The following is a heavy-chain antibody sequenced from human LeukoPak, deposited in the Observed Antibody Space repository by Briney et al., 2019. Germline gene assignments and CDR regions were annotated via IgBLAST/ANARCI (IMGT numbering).Heavy chain of an antibody. CDR1: GFTFSSHG. Sequence: PGGSLRLSCAASGFTFSSHGMHWVRQAPGKGLEGVTLIWHDGTKENYADSVKGRFTISRDNSRSTLYLQMSSLRVEDTAVYYCARDYSYGSLDYRGQGTLVTVSS. V-gene: IGHV3-33*08. D-gene: IGHD5-18*01. CDR3: ARDYSYGSLDY. CDR2: IWHDGTKE. J-gene: IGHJ4*02.